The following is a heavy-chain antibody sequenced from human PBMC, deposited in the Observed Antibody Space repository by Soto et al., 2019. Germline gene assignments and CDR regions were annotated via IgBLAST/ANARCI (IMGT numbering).Heavy chain of an antibody. CDR1: GFTFSYYG. CDR3: ARIPLDDHHGMDV. J-gene: IGHJ6*02. CDR2: IWSDGSDE. D-gene: IGHD1-1*01. Sequence: PGGSLRLSCAASGFTFSYYGMHWVRQAPGKGLEWVAVIWSDGSDEYYADSVKGRFTISRDNSKNTVYLQMNSLRAEDTAVYYCARIPLDDHHGMDVWGQGT. V-gene: IGHV3-33*01.